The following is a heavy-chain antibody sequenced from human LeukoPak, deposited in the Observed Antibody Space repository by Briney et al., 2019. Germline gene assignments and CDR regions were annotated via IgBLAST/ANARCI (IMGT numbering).Heavy chain of an antibody. CDR2: IWYDGSNK. CDR1: GFTFSSYG. CDR3: ARDLFSDSSSSPWSDP. V-gene: IGHV3-33*01. Sequence: GGSLRLSCAASGFTFSSYGMHWVRQAPGKGLEWVAVIWYDGSNKYYADSVKGRFTISRDNSKNTLYLQMNSLRAEDTAVYYCARDLFSDSSSSPWSDPWGQGTLVTVSS. J-gene: IGHJ5*02. D-gene: IGHD6-6*01.